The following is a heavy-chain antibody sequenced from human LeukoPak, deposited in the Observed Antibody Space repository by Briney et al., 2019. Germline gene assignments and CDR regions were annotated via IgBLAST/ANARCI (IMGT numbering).Heavy chain of an antibody. Sequence: PGRSLRLSCAASGFTFSSYGMHWVRQAPGKGLEWVAVISYDGSNKYYADSLKGRFTISRGNSKNTLYLQMNSLRAEDTAVYYCARDAPIAAAGTALFDYWGQGTLVTVSS. CDR3: ARDAPIAAAGTALFDY. J-gene: IGHJ4*02. CDR2: ISYDGSNK. V-gene: IGHV3-33*01. D-gene: IGHD6-13*01. CDR1: GFTFSSYG.